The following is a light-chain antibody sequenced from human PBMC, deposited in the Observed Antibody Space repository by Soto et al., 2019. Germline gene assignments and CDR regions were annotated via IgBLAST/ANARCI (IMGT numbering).Light chain of an antibody. CDR2: DTS. V-gene: IGKV3-11*01. Sequence: IILTQSPATLSLSPGERATLSCRSSQGIYSYLAWYQQKPGQPPRLLIYDTSSRAPGIPARFSGSGSVADYTLTISSLEPEDFAVYYCQQRANWPITFGQGTRLEIK. J-gene: IGKJ5*01. CDR3: QQRANWPIT. CDR1: QGIYSY.